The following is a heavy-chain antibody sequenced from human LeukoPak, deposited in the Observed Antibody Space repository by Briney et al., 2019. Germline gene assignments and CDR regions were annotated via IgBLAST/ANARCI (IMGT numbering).Heavy chain of an antibody. CDR1: GGSMSNYY. CDR2: IYYSGTT. Sequence: SETLSLTCTVSGGSMSNYYWIWIRQPPGKGLEWIGYIYYSGTTNYNPSLKSRVTISVDTSKNQFSLKLSSVTAADTAMYYCARWSYRGSSITWGHGTLVTVSS. D-gene: IGHD3-16*02. V-gene: IGHV4-59*12. J-gene: IGHJ4*01. CDR3: ARWSYRGSSIT.